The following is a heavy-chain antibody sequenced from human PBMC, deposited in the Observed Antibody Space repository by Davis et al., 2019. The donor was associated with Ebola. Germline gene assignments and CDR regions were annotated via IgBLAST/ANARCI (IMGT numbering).Heavy chain of an antibody. Sequence: PGGSLRLSCSASGFTFSSYAMHWVRQAPGKGLEWVSDISSSSTHTNYADSVKGRFTISRDNAMNSLFLQMNSLRDEDTAVYYCARSLKVGSGWFFDHWGQGNQVTVSS. CDR2: ISSSSTHT. CDR1: GFTFSSYA. V-gene: IGHV3-21*05. CDR3: ARSLKVGSGWFFDH. J-gene: IGHJ4*02. D-gene: IGHD6-19*01.